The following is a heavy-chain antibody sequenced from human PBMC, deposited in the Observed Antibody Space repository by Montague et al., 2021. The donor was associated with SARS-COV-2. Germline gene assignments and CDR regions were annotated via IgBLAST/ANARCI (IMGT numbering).Heavy chain of an antibody. CDR3: ARAPTIFGVVISAFDI. J-gene: IGHJ3*02. D-gene: IGHD3-3*01. CDR2: IYYSGST. Sequence: TLSLTCTVSGGSISSGGYYWSWIRQHPGKGLEWIGNIYYSGSTYYNPSLKSRVTISVDTSKNQFSLKLSSVTAADTAVYYCARAPTIFGVVISAFDIWGQGTVVTVSS. V-gene: IGHV4-31*03. CDR1: GGSISSGGYY.